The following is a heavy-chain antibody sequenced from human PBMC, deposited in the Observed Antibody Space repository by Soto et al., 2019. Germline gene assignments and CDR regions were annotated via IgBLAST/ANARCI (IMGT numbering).Heavy chain of an antibody. CDR3: ARRAETNGWNGFGADKYYFDF. Sequence: ASVKVSCKASGYTFTSYDIYWVRQATGQGLEWMGWMNPNTGNSGYAQKFQDRVTVTSDTSINTVHMELSSLRSEDTAVYYCARRAETNGWNGFGADKYYFDFWGQGTLVTVSS. V-gene: IGHV1-8*01. CDR1: GYTFTSYD. J-gene: IGHJ4*02. CDR2: MNPNTGNS. D-gene: IGHD1-1*01.